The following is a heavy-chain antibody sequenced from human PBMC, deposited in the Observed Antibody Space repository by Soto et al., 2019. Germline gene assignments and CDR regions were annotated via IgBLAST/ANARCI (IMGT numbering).Heavy chain of an antibody. CDR1: GGSISSSSYY. CDR2: IYYSGST. Sequence: SETLSLTCTVSGGSISSSSYYWGWIRQPPGKGLEWIGSIYYSGSTYYNPSLKSRVTISVDTSKNQFSLKLSSVTAADTAVYYCARHDGQLRYFGSADYWGQGTLVTVSS. D-gene: IGHD3-9*01. V-gene: IGHV4-39*01. J-gene: IGHJ4*02. CDR3: ARHDGQLRYFGSADY.